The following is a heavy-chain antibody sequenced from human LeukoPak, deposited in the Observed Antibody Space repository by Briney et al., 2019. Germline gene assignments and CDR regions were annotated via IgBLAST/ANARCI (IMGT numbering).Heavy chain of an antibody. V-gene: IGHV3-7*01. CDR3: IVYYDSSGYSSGR. CDR2: IKEDGSEK. D-gene: IGHD3-22*01. CDR1: GFTFSSYG. Sequence: GGSLRLACAASGFTFSSYGMSWVRQPPGKGREWVTKIKEDGSEKYYVASVKGRFTISRDNANNSLYLQMNSLRAADTAVYYCIVYYDSSGYSSGRWGQGTLVTVSS. J-gene: IGHJ4*02.